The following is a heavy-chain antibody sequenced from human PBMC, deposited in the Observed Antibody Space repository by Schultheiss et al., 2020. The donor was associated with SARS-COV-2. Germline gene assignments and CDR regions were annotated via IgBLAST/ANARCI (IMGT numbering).Heavy chain of an antibody. Sequence: GGSLRLSCAASGFTFSSYAMHWVRQAPGKGLEWVAVISYDGSNKHYADSVKGRFTISRDTSKNTLYLEMNSLRAEDTAVYYCARDQGVLRYFDWLLTEPPYYFDYWGQGTLVTVSS. CDR1: GFTFSSYA. V-gene: IGHV3-30*04. D-gene: IGHD3-9*01. J-gene: IGHJ4*02. CDR2: ISYDGSNK. CDR3: ARDQGVLRYFDWLLTEPPYYFDY.